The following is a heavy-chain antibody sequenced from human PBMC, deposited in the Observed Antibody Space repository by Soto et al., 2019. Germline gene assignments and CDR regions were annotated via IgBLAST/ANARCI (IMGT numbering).Heavy chain of an antibody. CDR1: GGSISSSSYY. CDR3: ARQGSPGVPAARMCTNGVCYTGFDY. Sequence: SETLSLTCTVSGGSISSSSYYWGWIRQPPGKGLEWIGSIYYSGSTYYNPSLKSRVTISVDTSKNQFSLKLSSVTAADTAVYYCARQGSPGVPAARMCTNGVCYTGFDYWGQGTLVTVSS. J-gene: IGHJ4*02. CDR2: IYYSGST. V-gene: IGHV4-39*01. D-gene: IGHD2-8*01.